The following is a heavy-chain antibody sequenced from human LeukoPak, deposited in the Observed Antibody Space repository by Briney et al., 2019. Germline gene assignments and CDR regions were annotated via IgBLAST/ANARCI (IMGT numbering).Heavy chain of an antibody. CDR3: ANAVHSKAVALPFDY. J-gene: IGHJ4*02. CDR1: GFDFSSIA. D-gene: IGHD6-19*01. CDR2: IGASDGGT. V-gene: IGHV3-23*01. Sequence: GGSLRLSCAAAGFDFSSIAMNWVRQAPGRGLEWVSVIGASDGGTYYADSVRGRFTISRDNSKNTLYLQMNSLRAEDTAVYYCANAVHSKAVALPFDYWGQGTLVTVSS.